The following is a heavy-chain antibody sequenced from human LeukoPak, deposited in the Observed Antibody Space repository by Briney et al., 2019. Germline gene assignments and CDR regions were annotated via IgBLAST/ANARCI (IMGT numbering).Heavy chain of an antibody. V-gene: IGHV4-31*03. CDR3: ARAEVTYSSGYLRGGWFDP. Sequence: SETLSLTCTVSGGSISSGGFWWTWIRRHPGKGLEWIGYIYYSGSTYYNSSLKSRVTISVDTSKNQFSLKLSSVTAADTAVYYCARAEVTYSSGYLRGGWFDPWGQGTLVTVSS. J-gene: IGHJ5*02. D-gene: IGHD3-22*01. CDR1: GGSISSGGFW. CDR2: IYYSGST.